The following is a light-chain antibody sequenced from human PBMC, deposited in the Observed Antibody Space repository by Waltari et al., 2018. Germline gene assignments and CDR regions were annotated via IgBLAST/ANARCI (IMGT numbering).Light chain of an antibody. CDR3: QQYSSWPLT. CDR1: QSVSSN. CDR2: GAS. V-gene: IGKV3-15*01. J-gene: IGKJ4*01. Sequence: EIVLTQSPATLSVSPGERAALPCRASQSVSSNLAWYHQKPGQAPRLLIYGASTRATGIPARFSGSWSETEFTLTISSLQSEDFAVYYCQQYSSWPLTFGGGTKVEIK.